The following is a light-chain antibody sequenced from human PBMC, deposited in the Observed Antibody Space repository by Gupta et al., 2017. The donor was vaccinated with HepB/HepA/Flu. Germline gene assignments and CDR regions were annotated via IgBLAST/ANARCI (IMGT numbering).Light chain of an antibody. CDR3: QSSKNNIVV. CDR1: NGSIATNY. Sequence: FMLTQPHSLSESPGKTVTIYRTGSNGSIATNYVQWDQQRPGSVPTTVIYEDNQRPSGVPDRFSGSIDRSSNSASLTISGLKTEDEADYYCQSSKNNIVVFGGGTKLTVL. CDR2: EDN. V-gene: IGLV6-57*02. J-gene: IGLJ3*02.